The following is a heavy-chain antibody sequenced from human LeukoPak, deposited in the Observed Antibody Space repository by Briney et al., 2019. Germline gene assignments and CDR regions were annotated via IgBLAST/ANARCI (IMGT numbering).Heavy chain of an antibody. CDR1: GGSISSSSYY. Sequence: SETLSLTCTVSGGSISSSSYYWGWIRQPPGKGLEWIGSIFYSGSAYYNPSLKSRVAISIDTSKNQFSLKLNSVTAADTAVYYCAKQSATSSVNDYWGQGTLVTVSS. V-gene: IGHV4-39*01. CDR3: AKQSATSSVNDY. J-gene: IGHJ4*02. D-gene: IGHD4-17*01. CDR2: IFYSGSA.